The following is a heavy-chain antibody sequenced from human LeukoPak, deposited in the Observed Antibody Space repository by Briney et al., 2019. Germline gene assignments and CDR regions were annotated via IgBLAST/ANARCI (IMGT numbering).Heavy chain of an antibody. CDR2: INPSGGST. V-gene: IGHV1-46*01. CDR1: GYTFTGYY. D-gene: IGHD3-22*01. Sequence: ASVKVSCKASGYTFTGYYMHWVRQAPGQGLEWMGIINPSGGSTSYAQKFQGRVTMTRDTSTSTVYMELSSLRSEDTAVYYCARDPTTYYYDSSGQYYYYMDVWGKGTTVTISS. CDR3: ARDPTTYYYDSSGQYYYYMDV. J-gene: IGHJ6*03.